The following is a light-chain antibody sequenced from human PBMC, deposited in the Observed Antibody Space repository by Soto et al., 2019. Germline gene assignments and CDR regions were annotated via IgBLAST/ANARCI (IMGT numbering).Light chain of an antibody. CDR3: QQSAISVT. CDR1: HSVSSTF. CDR2: DAD. Sequence: VLPQSPGTLSFSPGETATLTCSASHSVSSTFLAWYQQKPGQAPTLLIYDADTRATGIPDRFSGSGFGTHFTLTISSLEPEDFAMYYCQQSAISVTFGQGTRLEI. V-gene: IGKV3-20*01. J-gene: IGKJ5*01.